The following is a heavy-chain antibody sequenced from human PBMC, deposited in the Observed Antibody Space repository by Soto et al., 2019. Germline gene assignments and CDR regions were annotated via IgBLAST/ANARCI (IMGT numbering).Heavy chain of an antibody. Sequence: SETLSLTCTVSGGSISSSSYYWGWIRQPPGKGLEWIGSIYHSGSTYYNPSLKSRVTISVDTSKNQFSLKLSSVTAADTAVYYCARDRIQLGVYQWFDPWGQGTLVTVSS. J-gene: IGHJ5*02. CDR3: ARDRIQLGVYQWFDP. CDR1: GGSISSSSYY. CDR2: IYHSGST. D-gene: IGHD5-18*01. V-gene: IGHV4-39*07.